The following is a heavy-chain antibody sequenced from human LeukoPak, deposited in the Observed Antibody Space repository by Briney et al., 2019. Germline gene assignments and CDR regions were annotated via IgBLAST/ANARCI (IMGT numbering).Heavy chain of an antibody. J-gene: IGHJ4*02. CDR1: GGTFSSYA. D-gene: IGHD3-22*01. V-gene: IGHV1-69*01. CDR2: IIPIFGTA. CDR3: ARSHRFTYYYDSSGYGPFDY. Sequence: SVKVSCKASGGTFSSYAISWVRQAPGQGLEWMGGIIPIFGTANYAQKFQGRVTITADESTSTAYMELSSLRSEDTAVYYCARSHRFTYYYDSSGYGPFDYWGRGTLVTVSS.